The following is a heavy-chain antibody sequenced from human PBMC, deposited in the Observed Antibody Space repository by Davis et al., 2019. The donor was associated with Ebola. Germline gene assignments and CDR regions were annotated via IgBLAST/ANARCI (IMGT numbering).Heavy chain of an antibody. Sequence: GESLKISCAASGFTVSSNYMSWVRQAPGKGLEWVSVIYNGGSTYYADSVKGRFTISRDNSKNTLYLQMNSLGVEDTAVYYCARTHCSGGSCYLDYWGQGTLVTVSS. CDR2: IYNGGST. CDR1: GFTVSSNY. V-gene: IGHV3-53*01. D-gene: IGHD2-15*01. J-gene: IGHJ4*02. CDR3: ARTHCSGGSCYLDY.